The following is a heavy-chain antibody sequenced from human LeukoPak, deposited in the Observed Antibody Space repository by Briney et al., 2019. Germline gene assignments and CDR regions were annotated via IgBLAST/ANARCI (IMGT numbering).Heavy chain of an antibody. D-gene: IGHD2-2*01. Sequence: ASVKVSCKASGYTFTGYYMHWVRQAPGQGLEWMGWINPNSGGTNYAQKFQGRVTMTRDTSISTAYMELSSLRAEDTAVYYCVGGFNIAVVPAEEPFDYWGQGTLVTVSS. CDR1: GYTFTGYY. CDR3: VGGFNIAVVPAEEPFDY. J-gene: IGHJ4*02. CDR2: INPNSGGT. V-gene: IGHV1-2*02.